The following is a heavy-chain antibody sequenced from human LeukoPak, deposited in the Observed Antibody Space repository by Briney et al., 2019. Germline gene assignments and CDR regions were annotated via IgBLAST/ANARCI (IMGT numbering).Heavy chain of an antibody. V-gene: IGHV1-2*02. D-gene: IGHD6-13*01. CDR2: INPNSGGT. J-gene: IGHJ6*03. CDR1: GYTFTGYY. Sequence: ASVKVSCKASGYTFTGYYMRWVRQAPGQGLEWMGWINPNSGGTNYAQKFQGRVTMTRDTSISTAYMEQSRLRSDDTAVYYCARDRIAAAGFYYYYMDVWGKGTTVTVSS. CDR3: ARDRIAAAGFYYYYMDV.